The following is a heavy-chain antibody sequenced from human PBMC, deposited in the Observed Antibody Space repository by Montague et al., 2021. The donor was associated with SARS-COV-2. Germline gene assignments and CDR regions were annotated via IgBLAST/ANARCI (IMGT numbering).Heavy chain of an antibody. CDR1: GGSISSSNYC. CDR3: ARDDIVLQGVTKGMDV. V-gene: IGHV4-39*07. Sequence: SETLSLTCTVSGGSISSSNYCWGWIRQPPGKGLEWIGNMYYSGSTYYNPSLKSRVTISIDTSKNQFSLKLSSVTAADTAAYYCARDDIVLQGVTKGMDVWGQGTTVTVSS. J-gene: IGHJ6*02. CDR2: MYYSGST. D-gene: IGHD3-10*01.